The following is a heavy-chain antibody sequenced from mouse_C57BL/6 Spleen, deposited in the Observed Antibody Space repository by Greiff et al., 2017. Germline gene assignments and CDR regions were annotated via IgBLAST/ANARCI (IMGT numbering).Heavy chain of an antibody. Sequence: QVQLKQSGPELAKPGASVKLSCKASGYTFTNYWMHWVKQRPGQGLEWIGYIHPSSGYTKYNQKFKDKATLTADKSSSTAYMQLSSLTYEDSAVYFCARSAYALDYWGQGTILTVSS. CDR3: ARSAYALDY. D-gene: IGHD1-1*01. CDR2: IHPSSGYT. V-gene: IGHV1-7*01. J-gene: IGHJ2*01. CDR1: GYTFTNYW.